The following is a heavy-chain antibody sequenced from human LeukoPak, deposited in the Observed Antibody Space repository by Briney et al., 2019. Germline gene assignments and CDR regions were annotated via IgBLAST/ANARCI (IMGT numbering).Heavy chain of an antibody. CDR2: IYYSGST. CDR1: GGSISSSRYY. D-gene: IGHD6-13*01. CDR3: ARLGQDYYYYGMDV. V-gene: IGHV4-39*01. Sequence: SETLSLTCTVSGGSISSSRYYWGWIRQPPGKGLEWIGSIYYSGSTYYNPSLKSRVTISVATSKNQFSLKLSSVTAADTAVYYCARLGQDYYYYGMDVWGQGTTVTVSS. J-gene: IGHJ6*02.